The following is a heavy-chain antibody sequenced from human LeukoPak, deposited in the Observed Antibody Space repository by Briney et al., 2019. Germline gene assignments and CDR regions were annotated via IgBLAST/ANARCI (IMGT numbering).Heavy chain of an antibody. J-gene: IGHJ6*03. CDR2: IIPIFGTA. CDR3: ARGRAANRDGYYYYMDV. Sequence: SVKVSCKASGGTFSSYAISWVRQAPGQGLEWMGGIIPIFGTANYAQKFQGRVTITADESTSTAYMGLSSLRSEDTAVYYCARGRAANRDGYYYYMDVWGKGTTVTISS. V-gene: IGHV1-69*01. CDR1: GGTFSSYA. D-gene: IGHD5-24*01.